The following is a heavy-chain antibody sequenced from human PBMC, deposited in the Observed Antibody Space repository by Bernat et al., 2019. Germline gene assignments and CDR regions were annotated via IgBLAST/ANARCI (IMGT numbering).Heavy chain of an antibody. CDR1: GFTFSSYA. D-gene: IGHD3-9*01. J-gene: IGHJ3*02. CDR2: ISYDGSDK. V-gene: IGHV3-30*10. CDR3: ATSLLTGVPDSFNI. Sequence: QLQLVESGGGVVQPGTSLRLSCAASGFTFSSYAMHWVRQAPGKGLEWVAVISYDGSDKYYTDSVKGRFTISRDNTKNTVSLQMNSQKPEDTDMYYCATSLLTGVPDSFNIWGHGTLVTVSS.